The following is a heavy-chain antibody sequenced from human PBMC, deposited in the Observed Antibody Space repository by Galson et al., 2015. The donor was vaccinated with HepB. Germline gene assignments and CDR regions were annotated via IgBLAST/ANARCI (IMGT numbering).Heavy chain of an antibody. CDR2: ISYSGTN. D-gene: IGHD3-10*01. J-gene: IGHJ3*02. Sequence: ETLSLTCTVSGASVSSSRWNWIRQPPGKGLEWIGYISYSGTNHYNPSLKSRVTISVDMSRNQFSLNLRSVTAADTAVYYCARDRSRGHSFDHADSAHDTQAHDAFDIWGPGTLATVSS. CDR3: ARDRSRGHSFDHADSAHDTQAHDAFDI. V-gene: IGHV4-59*02. CDR1: GASVSSSR.